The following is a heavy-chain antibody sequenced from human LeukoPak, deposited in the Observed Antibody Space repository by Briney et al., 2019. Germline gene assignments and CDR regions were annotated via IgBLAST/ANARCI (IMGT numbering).Heavy chain of an antibody. CDR1: GFTFSSYE. D-gene: IGHD2-21*01. J-gene: IGHJ4*02. CDR2: ISSSGSTI. CDR3: ARIAGRPRDY. V-gene: IGHV3-48*03. Sequence: GGSLRLSCAASGFTFSSYEMNWVRQAPGKGLEWVSYISSSGSTIYYADSVKGRFTISRDNAKNSPYLQMNSLRAEDTAVYYCARIAGRPRDYWGQGTLVTVSS.